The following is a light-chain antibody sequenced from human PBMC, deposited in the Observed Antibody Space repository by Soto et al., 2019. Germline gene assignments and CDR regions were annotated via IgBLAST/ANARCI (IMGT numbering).Light chain of an antibody. Sequence: QSVLTQPPSASGTPGQRVTVSCSGSSSNIGRYSVNWYQQLPGTAPKLLIYSTNQRPSGVPDRISGSKSGTSASLAISGLQSEDEADYYCASWDDSLNGLVFGGGTKLTVL. CDR3: ASWDDSLNGLV. V-gene: IGLV1-44*01. CDR1: SSNIGRYS. CDR2: STN. J-gene: IGLJ2*01.